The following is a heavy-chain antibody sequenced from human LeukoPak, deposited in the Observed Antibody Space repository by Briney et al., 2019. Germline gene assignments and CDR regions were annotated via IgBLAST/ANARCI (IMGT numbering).Heavy chain of an antibody. V-gene: IGHV4-59*01. J-gene: IGHJ6*02. CDR2: IYYSGST. CDR1: GGSISSYY. D-gene: IGHD2-2*01. Sequence: SETLSLTCTASGGSISSYYWSWIRQPPGKGLEWIGYIYYSGSTNYNPSLKSRVTISVDTSKNQFSLKLSSVTAADTAVYYCARGLCSSTSCSPYYYYGMDVWGQGTTVTVSS. CDR3: ARGLCSSTSCSPYYYYGMDV.